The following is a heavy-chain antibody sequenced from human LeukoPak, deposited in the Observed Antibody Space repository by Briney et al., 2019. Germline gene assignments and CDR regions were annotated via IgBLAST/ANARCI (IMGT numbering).Heavy chain of an antibody. Sequence: ASVKVSCKASGYTFTSYGISWVRRAPGQGLEWMGWISAYNGNTNYAQKLQGRVTMTTDTSTSTAYMELRSLRSDDTAVYYCARDIVVVVAATWEYNWFDPWGQGTLVTVSS. CDR2: ISAYNGNT. CDR3: ARDIVVVVAATWEYNWFDP. J-gene: IGHJ5*02. D-gene: IGHD2-15*01. CDR1: GYTFTSYG. V-gene: IGHV1-18*01.